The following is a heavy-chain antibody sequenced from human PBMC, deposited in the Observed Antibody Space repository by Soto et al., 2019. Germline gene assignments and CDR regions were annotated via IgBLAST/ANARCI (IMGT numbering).Heavy chain of an antibody. J-gene: IGHJ6*02. V-gene: IGHV4-59*01. CDR2: IYYSGST. CDR3: ARVTYYYYGMDV. CDR1: GGSISSYY. Sequence: QVQLQESGPGLVKPSETLSLTCTVSGGSISSYYWSWIRQPPGKGLEWIGYIYYSGSTNYNPSLKSRVTISVATSKNQFSLKLSSVTAADTAVYYCARVTYYYYGMDVWGQGTTVTVSS.